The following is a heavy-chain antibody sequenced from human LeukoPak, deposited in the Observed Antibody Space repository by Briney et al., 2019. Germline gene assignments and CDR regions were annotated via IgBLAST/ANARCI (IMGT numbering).Heavy chain of an antibody. D-gene: IGHD3-22*01. CDR1: GYTFSSCD. V-gene: IGHV1-8*03. J-gene: IGHJ4*02. Sequence: ASVKVSCKASGYTFSSCDINWVRQATGQGLEWMGWTNPNSGNTVHAQKFQGRATITRNTSISTAYMELSSLRSEDTAVYYCARFITMIVVVLLWGYYFDYWGQGTLVTASS. CDR3: ARFITMIVVVLLWGYYFDY. CDR2: TNPNSGNT.